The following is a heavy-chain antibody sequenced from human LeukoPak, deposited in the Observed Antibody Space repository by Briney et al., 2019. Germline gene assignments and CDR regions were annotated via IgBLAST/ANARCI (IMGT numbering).Heavy chain of an antibody. V-gene: IGHV3-23*01. CDR3: GQETGHNWGYLDY. D-gene: IGHD1-1*01. J-gene: IGHJ4*02. CDR2: VTNSGGST. Sequence: PGGSLRLSCAASGVIFSIYAMSWVRQAPGKGLEWVSSVTNSGGSTYYADPVKGRFAISRNNSKNTLHLQMNTLRADTTASYSCGQETGHNWGYLDYWGQGTLVTVS. CDR1: GVIFSIYA.